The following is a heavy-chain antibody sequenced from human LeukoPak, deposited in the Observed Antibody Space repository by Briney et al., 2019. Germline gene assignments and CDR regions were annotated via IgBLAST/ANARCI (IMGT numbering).Heavy chain of an antibody. J-gene: IGHJ4*02. CDR2: IYSGGST. CDR1: GFTFSSYA. D-gene: IGHD1-7*01. V-gene: IGHV3-53*04. Sequence: GGSLRLSCAASGFTFSSYAMSWVRQAPGKGLEWVSVIYSGGSTYYADSVKGRFTISRHNSKNTLYLQMNSLRAEDTAVYYCARVRTGTTFDYWGQGTLVTVSS. CDR3: ARVRTGTTFDY.